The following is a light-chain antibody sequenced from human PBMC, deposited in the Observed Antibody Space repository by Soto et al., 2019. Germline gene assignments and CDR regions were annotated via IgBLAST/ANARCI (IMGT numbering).Light chain of an antibody. CDR1: QSVSNN. CDR3: QQYNNWPFT. V-gene: IGKV3-15*01. J-gene: IGKJ3*01. CDR2: GAS. Sequence: EIVMTQSPATLSVSPGERATLSCSASQSVSNNLAWYQQKPGQAPSLLTYGASTRATGIPARFSGSGSGTDFTLTISSLQSEDFAVYYCQQYNNWPFTFGPGTKVDIK.